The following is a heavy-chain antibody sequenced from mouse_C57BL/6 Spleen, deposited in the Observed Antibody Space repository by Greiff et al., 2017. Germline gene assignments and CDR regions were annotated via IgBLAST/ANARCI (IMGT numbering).Heavy chain of an antibody. V-gene: IGHV1-82*01. CDR2: IYPGDGDT. D-gene: IGHD2-2*01. J-gene: IGHJ4*01. CDR1: GYAFSSSW. CDR3: ARVGYYYAMDY. Sequence: VKLMESGPELVKPGASVKISCKASGYAFSSSWMNWVKQRPGKGLEWIGRIYPGDGDTNYNGKFKGKATLTADKSSSTAYMQLSSLTSEDSAVYFCARVGYYYAMDYWGQGTSVTVSS.